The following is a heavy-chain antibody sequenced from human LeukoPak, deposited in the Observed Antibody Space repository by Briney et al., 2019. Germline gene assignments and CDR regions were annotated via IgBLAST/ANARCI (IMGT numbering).Heavy chain of an antibody. CDR1: GFIFSDHW. D-gene: IGHD6-19*01. CDR3: ARGRGWVFDY. CDR2: IKQDGSEK. V-gene: IGHV3-7*04. J-gene: IGHJ4*02. Sequence: GGSLRLSCAASGFIFSDHWMSWFRQAPGKGLEWVANIKQDGSEKYYVDSVKGRLAISRDNAKNALFLQMNSLRVEDTAVYYCARGRGWVFDYWGQGTLVNVSS.